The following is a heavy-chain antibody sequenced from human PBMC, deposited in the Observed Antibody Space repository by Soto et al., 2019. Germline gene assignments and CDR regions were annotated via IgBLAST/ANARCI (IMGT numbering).Heavy chain of an antibody. CDR2: VFYTGFT. D-gene: IGHD1-20*01. V-gene: IGHV4-39*01. CDR3: APSQQGYNWNYFDH. CDR1: GGSISGSYSY. Sequence: SETLSLTCAVSGGSISGSYSYRGWLRQSPGQGPEWIGSVFYTGFTSSNPSLVRRVPVSVGTSENQFSLKDRGMSAAGLAVYYRAPSQQGYNWNYFDHWGQGALFTVSS. J-gene: IGHJ4*02.